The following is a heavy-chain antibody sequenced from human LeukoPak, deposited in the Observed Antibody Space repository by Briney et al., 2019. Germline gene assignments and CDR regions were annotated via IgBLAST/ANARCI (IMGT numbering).Heavy chain of an antibody. Sequence: SETLSLTCTVSGGSISSYYWNWIRQPPGKGLEYIGYIYYSGSTNYNPSLKSRVTISVDTSKNQFSLKLSSVTAADTVVYYCATLTGTTMRNWFDPWGQGTLVTVSS. CDR1: GGSISSYY. CDR2: IYYSGST. D-gene: IGHD1-7*01. V-gene: IGHV4-59*08. CDR3: ATLTGTTMRNWFDP. J-gene: IGHJ5*02.